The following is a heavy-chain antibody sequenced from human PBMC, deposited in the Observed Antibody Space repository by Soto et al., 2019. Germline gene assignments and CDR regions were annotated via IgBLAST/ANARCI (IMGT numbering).Heavy chain of an antibody. V-gene: IGHV2-70*13. CDR2: IERDDDDK. Sequence: GPTLVNPTEALTLTCTFSGFSLTSPGMCVSWIRQPPGKALEWLALIERDDDDKYYSTSLKTRITISKDTRKNQVVLTMANMDAADTGTYYCARSVRGPRRFNGMDVWGQGTTVTVSS. D-gene: IGHD3-10*01. J-gene: IGHJ6*02. CDR1: GFSLTSPGMC. CDR3: ARSVRGPRRFNGMDV.